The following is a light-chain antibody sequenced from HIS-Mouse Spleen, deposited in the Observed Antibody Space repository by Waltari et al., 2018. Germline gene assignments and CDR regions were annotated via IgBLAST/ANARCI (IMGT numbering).Light chain of an antibody. Sequence: DIQMTQSPSSLSASVGDRVTITCQASQDISSYLAWYQQKPGKAPKLLIYAASTLQSGVPSRFSGSGSGTEFTLTISSLQPEDFATYYCQQLNSYPQETFGGGTKVEIK. CDR3: QQLNSYPQET. J-gene: IGKJ4*01. V-gene: IGKV1-9*01. CDR2: AAS. CDR1: QDISSY.